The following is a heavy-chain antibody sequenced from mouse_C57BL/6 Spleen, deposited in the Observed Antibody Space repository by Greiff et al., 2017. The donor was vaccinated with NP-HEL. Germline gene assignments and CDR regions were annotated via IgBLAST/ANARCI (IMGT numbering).Heavy chain of an antibody. CDR1: GYTFTDYE. CDR2: IDPETGGT. CDR3: TRRGGPFDY. J-gene: IGHJ2*01. D-gene: IGHD1-1*02. V-gene: IGHV1-15*01. Sequence: QVQLKQSGAELVRPGASVTLSCKASGYTFTDYEMHWVKQTPVHGLEWIGAIDPETGGTAYNQKFKGKAILTADKSSSTAYMELRSLTSEDSAVYYCTRRGGPFDYWGQGTTLTVSS.